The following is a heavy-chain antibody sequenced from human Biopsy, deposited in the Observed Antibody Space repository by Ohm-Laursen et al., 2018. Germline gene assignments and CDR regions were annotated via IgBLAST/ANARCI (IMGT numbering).Heavy chain of an antibody. CDR2: ISYTGGI. CDR1: GGSISGYH. J-gene: IGHJ4*02. V-gene: IGHV4-59*01. CDR3: ARMPHFDY. Sequence: GTLSLTCAVSGGSISGYHWSWIRKSPEKGLEWLAYISYTGGITSNPSLNGRATMSLDTSKNQFSLRLIYVTAADTAVYYCARMPHFDYWGQGILVTVSS. D-gene: IGHD2-2*01.